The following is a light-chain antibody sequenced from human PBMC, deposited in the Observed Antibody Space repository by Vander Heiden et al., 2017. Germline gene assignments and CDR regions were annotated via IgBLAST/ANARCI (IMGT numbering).Light chain of an antibody. Sequence: DIVLTQSPATLSLSPGARAALSCRASRSGSSYLAWYQQKPGQAPRILIYDASNRATGIPARFSGSGSGTEFTLTISSLEPEDFAVYYCQQRSNWPLTFGGGTKVEIK. CDR2: DAS. CDR3: QQRSNWPLT. J-gene: IGKJ4*01. CDR1: RSGSSY. V-gene: IGKV3-11*01.